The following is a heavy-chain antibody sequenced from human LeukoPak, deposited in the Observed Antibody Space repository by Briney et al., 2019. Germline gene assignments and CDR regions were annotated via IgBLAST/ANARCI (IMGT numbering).Heavy chain of an antibody. CDR2: ISGSGGST. V-gene: IGHV3-23*01. J-gene: IGHJ4*02. Sequence: PGGSLRPSCAASGFTFSSYAMSWVRQAPGKGLEWVSAISGSGGSTYCADSVKGRFTISRDNARDSLYLQMNSLRAEDTAVYYCASLTNCWGQGTLVTVSS. CDR1: GFTFSSYA. CDR3: ASLTNC.